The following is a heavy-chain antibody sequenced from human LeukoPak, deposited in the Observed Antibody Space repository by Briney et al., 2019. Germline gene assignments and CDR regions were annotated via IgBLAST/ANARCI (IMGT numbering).Heavy chain of an antibody. CDR2: ISSSSSYI. Sequence: GGSLRLSCAASGFTFSSYSMNWVRQAPGKGLEWVSSISSSSSYIYYADSVKGRFTISRDNAKNSLYLQMNSLRAEDTAVYYCARDYMGRYYYYYMDVWGKGTTVTVSS. CDR1: GFTFSSYS. V-gene: IGHV3-21*01. CDR3: ARDYMGRYYYYYMDV. D-gene: IGHD2-15*01. J-gene: IGHJ6*03.